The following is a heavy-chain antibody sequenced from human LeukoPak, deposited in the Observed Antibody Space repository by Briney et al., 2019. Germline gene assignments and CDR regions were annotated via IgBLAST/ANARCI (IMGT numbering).Heavy chain of an antibody. CDR1: GGSISSYY. CDR3: ARGDLTSGSYRFDY. J-gene: IGHJ4*02. CDR2: IYTSGST. Sequence: SETLSLTCTVSGGSISSYYWSWIRQPAGKGLEWIGRIYTSGSTNYNPSLKSRVIMSVDTSKNQFSLKLSSVTAADTAVYYCARGDLTSGSYRFDYWGQGTLVTVSS. D-gene: IGHD1-26*01. V-gene: IGHV4-4*07.